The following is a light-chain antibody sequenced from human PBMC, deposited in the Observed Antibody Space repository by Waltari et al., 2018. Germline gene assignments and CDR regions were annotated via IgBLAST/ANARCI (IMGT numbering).Light chain of an antibody. CDR1: SSDVGASKY. CDR3: SSYTTNSTYV. V-gene: IGLV2-14*03. CDR2: DVS. Sequence: QSALTPPASVSGSPGQSITISCTGSSSDVGASKYVSWCQQHPGKAPKLLIYDVSERPSWFSNLFSASKSDNTASLTISGLQAEDEADYYCSSYTTNSTYVFGTGTKVTVL. J-gene: IGLJ1*01.